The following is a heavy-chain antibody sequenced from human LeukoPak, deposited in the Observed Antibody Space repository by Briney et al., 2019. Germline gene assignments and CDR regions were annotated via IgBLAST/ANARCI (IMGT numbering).Heavy chain of an antibody. V-gene: IGHV3-21*01. Sequence: GGSLRLSCAASGFTFSSYSMNWVRQAPGKGLEWVSSISSSSSYIYYADSVKGRFTISRDNAKNSLYLQMNSLRAEDTAVYYCARGIASSIAARTGWFDPWGQGTLVTVSS. CDR2: ISSSSSYI. J-gene: IGHJ5*02. D-gene: IGHD6-6*01. CDR1: GFTFSSYS. CDR3: ARGIASSIAARTGWFDP.